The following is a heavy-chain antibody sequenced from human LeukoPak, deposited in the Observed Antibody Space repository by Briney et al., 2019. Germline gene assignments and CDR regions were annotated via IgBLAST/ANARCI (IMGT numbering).Heavy chain of an antibody. Sequence: SETLSLTCTVSGGSISSGSYYWSWIRQPAGKGLEWIGRIYTSGSTNYNPSLKSRVTISVDTSKNQFSLKLSSVTATDTAVYYCARTGGKFGYMDVWGKGTTVTVSS. D-gene: IGHD3-10*01. J-gene: IGHJ6*03. CDR1: GGSISSGSYY. CDR3: ARTGGKFGYMDV. CDR2: IYTSGST. V-gene: IGHV4-61*02.